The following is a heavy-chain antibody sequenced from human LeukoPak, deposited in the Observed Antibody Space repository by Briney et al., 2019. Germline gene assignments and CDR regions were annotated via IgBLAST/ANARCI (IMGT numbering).Heavy chain of an antibody. CDR3: ATVAGTSHY. Sequence: PGGSLRLSCTASGFTFSSYGMHWVRQAPGKGREWVAFIHYDGSNTHYIDSVKGRFTISRDNSRNTLYLQMNSLRPEDTAVYYCATVAGTSHYWGQGTLVTVSS. V-gene: IGHV3-30*02. D-gene: IGHD6-19*01. CDR2: IHYDGSNT. J-gene: IGHJ4*02. CDR1: GFTFSSYG.